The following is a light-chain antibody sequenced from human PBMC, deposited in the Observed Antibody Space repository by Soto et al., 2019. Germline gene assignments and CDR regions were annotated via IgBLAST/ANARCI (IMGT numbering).Light chain of an antibody. CDR2: GNS. CDR3: QSYDIGTYVV. CDR1: SSNIGAGYD. J-gene: IGLJ2*01. Sequence: QAVVTQPPSVSGAPGQRVTISCTGSSSNIGAGYDVHWYQQLPGTTPKLLIYGNSNRPSGVPDRFSGSRSGTSGSLAITGLQAEDEADYYCQSYDIGTYVVFGGGTKLTVL. V-gene: IGLV1-40*01.